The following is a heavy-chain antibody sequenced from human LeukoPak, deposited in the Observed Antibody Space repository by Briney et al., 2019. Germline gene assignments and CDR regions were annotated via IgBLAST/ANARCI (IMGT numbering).Heavy chain of an antibody. CDR3: ARASARYSYGALEY. D-gene: IGHD5-18*01. J-gene: IGHJ4*02. V-gene: IGHV1-69*02. CDR1: GGTFSNYT. CDR2: IIPILGIA. Sequence: AASVTVSCKASGGTFSNYTISWVRQAPGQGLEWMGRIIPILGIANYAQKFQGRVTITADKSTSTAYMELSSLRSEDTAVYYCARASARYSYGALEYWGQGTLVTVSS.